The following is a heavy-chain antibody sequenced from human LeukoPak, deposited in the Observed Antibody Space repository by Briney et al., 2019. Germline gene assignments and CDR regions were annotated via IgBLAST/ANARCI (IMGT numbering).Heavy chain of an antibody. D-gene: IGHD6-19*01. V-gene: IGHV3-30*18. Sequence: GRSLRLSCAASGFTFSSYGMHWVRQAPGKGLEWVAVISYDGSNKYYADSVKGRFTISRDNSKNTLYLQMNSLRAEDTAVYYCAKQLQRIAVAGLFDYWGREPWSPSPQ. J-gene: IGHJ4*02. CDR2: ISYDGSNK. CDR1: GFTFSSYG. CDR3: AKQLQRIAVAGLFDY.